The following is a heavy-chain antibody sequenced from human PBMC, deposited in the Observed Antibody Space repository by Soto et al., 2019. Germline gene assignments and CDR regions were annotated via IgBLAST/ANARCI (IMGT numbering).Heavy chain of an antibody. CDR1: GDTFSSFD. V-gene: IGHV1-18*04. Sequence: QVLLVQSGPEVKRPGASVKVSCKASGDTFSSFDISWVRQAPGQGPEGMGCISAHNGNTNFAQKFQGRVSLTTDTPVPTAYPELRGLRCDDRGLYFSPTFNFTDSVGNSHFQINVWGTRTTVTVSP. J-gene: IGHJ6*04. CDR2: ISAHNGNT. D-gene: IGHD1-1*01. CDR3: PTFNFTDSVGNSHFQINV.